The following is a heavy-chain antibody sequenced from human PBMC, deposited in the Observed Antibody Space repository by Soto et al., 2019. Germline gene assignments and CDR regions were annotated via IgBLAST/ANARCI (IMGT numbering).Heavy chain of an antibody. Sequence: SETLSLTCAVSGGSVSNYYWGWMRQPPGQGLEWIGYIHYSGNTYYNPSLKSRVTISVDTSKSQFSLKLTSVSAADTAVYYCARYSNVGFHFDYWGQGTLVTVSS. V-gene: IGHV4-59*02. CDR3: ARYSNVGFHFDY. CDR1: GGSVSNYY. CDR2: IHYSGNT. J-gene: IGHJ4*02. D-gene: IGHD2-15*01.